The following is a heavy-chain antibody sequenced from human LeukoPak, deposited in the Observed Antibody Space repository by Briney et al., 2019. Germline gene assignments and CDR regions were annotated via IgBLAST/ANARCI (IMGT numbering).Heavy chain of an antibody. CDR2: ISSSSSYI. J-gene: IGHJ4*02. V-gene: IGHV3-21*01. CDR1: EFTFSSYS. D-gene: IGHD6-13*01. Sequence: GGSLRLSCAASEFTFSSYSMNWVRQAPGKGLEWVSSISSSSSYIYYADSVKGRFTISRDNAKNSLYLQMNSLRAEDTAVYYCARVSSSSWYPNFDYWGQGTLVTVSS. CDR3: ARVSSSSWYPNFDY.